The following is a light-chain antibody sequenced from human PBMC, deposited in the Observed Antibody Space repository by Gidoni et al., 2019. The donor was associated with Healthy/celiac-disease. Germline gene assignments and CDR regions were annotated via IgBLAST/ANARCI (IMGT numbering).Light chain of an antibody. CDR1: QSVSSSY. J-gene: IGKJ2*01. CDR3: QQYGSSPYT. CDR2: GAS. V-gene: IGKV3-20*01. Sequence: EIVLTQSPGTLSLSPGERATLSCRASQSVSSSYLAWYQHKPGQAPRLLIYGASSRATGIPDRFSGSGSGTDFTLTISRLEPEDFAVYYCQQYGSSPYTFXQXTKLEIK.